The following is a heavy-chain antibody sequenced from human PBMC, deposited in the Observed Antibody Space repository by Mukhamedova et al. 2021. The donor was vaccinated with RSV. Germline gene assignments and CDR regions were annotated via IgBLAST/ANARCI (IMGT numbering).Heavy chain of an antibody. D-gene: IGHD3-3*01. CDR2: INPNSGGT. J-gene: IGHJ3*02. V-gene: IGHV1-2*02. CDR3: ARGWGQGVETMPQGGAFDI. Sequence: VRQAPGQGLEWMGWINPNSGGTNYAQKFQGRVTMTRDTSISTAHMELSRLRSDDTAVYYCARGWGQGVETMPQGGAFDIGGKGT.